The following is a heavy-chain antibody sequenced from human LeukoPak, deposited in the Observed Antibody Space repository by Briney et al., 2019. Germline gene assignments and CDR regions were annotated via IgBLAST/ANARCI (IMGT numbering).Heavy chain of an antibody. V-gene: IGHV3-15*01. D-gene: IGHD6-13*01. Sequence: GGSLRLSCAASGFTFSNAWMSWVRQAPGKGLEWVGRIKSKTDGGTTDYAAPVKGRFTISRDDSKNTLYLQMNSLKTKDTAVYYCTTTGYSSSWYESIDYWGQGTLVTVSS. CDR1: GFTFSNAW. CDR3: TTTGYSSSWYESIDY. J-gene: IGHJ4*02. CDR2: IKSKTDGGTT.